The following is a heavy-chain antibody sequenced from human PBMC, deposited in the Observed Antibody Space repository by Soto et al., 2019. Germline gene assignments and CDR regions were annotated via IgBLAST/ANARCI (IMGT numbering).Heavy chain of an antibody. CDR3: AREVPAAMRGYFDY. Sequence: GGSLRLSCAASGFTFSSYAMHWVRQAPGKGLEWVAVISYDGSNKYYADSVKGRFTISRDNSKNTLYLQMNSLRAEDTAVYYCAREVPAAMRGYFDYWGQGTLVTVSS. D-gene: IGHD2-2*01. J-gene: IGHJ4*02. CDR2: ISYDGSNK. V-gene: IGHV3-30-3*01. CDR1: GFTFSSYA.